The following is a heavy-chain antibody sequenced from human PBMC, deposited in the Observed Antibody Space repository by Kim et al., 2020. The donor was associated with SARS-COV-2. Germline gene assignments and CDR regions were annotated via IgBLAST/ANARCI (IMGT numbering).Heavy chain of an antibody. J-gene: IGHJ4*02. CDR1: GFTFSSYG. Sequence: GGSLRLSCAASGFTFSSYGMHWVRQAPGKGLEWVAVISYDGSNKYYADSVKGRFTISRYNSKNTLYLQMNSLRAEDTAVYYCARDTVLQLGAGSGDYWGQRTLVTVSS. D-gene: IGHD5-18*01. CDR2: ISYDGSNK. CDR3: ARDTVLQLGAGSGDY. V-gene: IGHV3-33*05.